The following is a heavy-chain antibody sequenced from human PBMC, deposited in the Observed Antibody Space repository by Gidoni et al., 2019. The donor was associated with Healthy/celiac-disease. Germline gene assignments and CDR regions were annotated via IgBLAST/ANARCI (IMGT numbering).Heavy chain of an antibody. Sequence: QVQLQDSGPGLVTPSETLSLTCPVPAGSISSYYWSWIRQPPGKGLEWIGYIYYRGSTNYHPSLKSRVTISVDTSKNQFSLKLSSVTAADTAVYYCARVMGGEGSVFDYWGQGTLVTVSS. J-gene: IGHJ4*02. CDR2: IYYRGST. V-gene: IGHV4-59*01. D-gene: IGHD2-8*02. CDR3: ARVMGGEGSVFDY. CDR1: AGSISSYY.